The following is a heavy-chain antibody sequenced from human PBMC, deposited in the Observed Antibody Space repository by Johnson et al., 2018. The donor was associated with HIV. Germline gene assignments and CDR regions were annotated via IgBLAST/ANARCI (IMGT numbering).Heavy chain of an antibody. CDR1: GFTFSNAW. D-gene: IGHD3-9*01. CDR3: TTAGLRYFDWFTGAFDI. Sequence: VQLVESGGGLVKPGGSLRLSCAASGFTFSNAWMSWVRQAPGKGLEWVGRIKSKTDGGTTDYAAPVKGSFTISRDDSKNTLYLQMNSLKTEDTAVDYCTTAGLRYFDWFTGAFDIWGQGTMVTVSS. V-gene: IGHV3-15*01. J-gene: IGHJ3*02. CDR2: IKSKTDGGTT.